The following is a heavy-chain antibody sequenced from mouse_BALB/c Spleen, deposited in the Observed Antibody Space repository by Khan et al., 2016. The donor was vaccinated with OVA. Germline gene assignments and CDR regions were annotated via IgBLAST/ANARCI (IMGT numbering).Heavy chain of an antibody. CDR3: ARGNYYGYYFDY. D-gene: IGHD1-1*01. CDR2: ISYSGVT. J-gene: IGHJ2*01. Sequence: EVQLVESGPGLVKPSQSLSLTCTVTGYSITSGYVWNWIRQFPGNKLEWMGYISYSGVTSYTPSLKSRISITRDTSKNQFFLQLNSVTTEDTATDYCARGNYYGYYFDYWGQGTTLTVSS. CDR1: GYSITSGYV. V-gene: IGHV3-2*02.